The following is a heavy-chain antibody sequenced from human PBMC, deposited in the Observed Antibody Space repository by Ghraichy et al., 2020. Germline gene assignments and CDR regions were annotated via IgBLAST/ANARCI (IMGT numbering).Heavy chain of an antibody. CDR3: AKVGGSYESYYYYYYMDV. V-gene: IGHV3-23*01. CDR2: ISGSGGST. D-gene: IGHD1-26*01. CDR1: GFTFSSYA. J-gene: IGHJ6*03. Sequence: GGSLRLSCAASGFTFSSYAMSWVRQAPGKGLEWVSAISGSGGSTYYADSVKGRFTNSSDNSKNTLYLQMNSRRAEDTAVYYCAKVGGSYESYYYYYYMDVWGKGTTVTVSS.